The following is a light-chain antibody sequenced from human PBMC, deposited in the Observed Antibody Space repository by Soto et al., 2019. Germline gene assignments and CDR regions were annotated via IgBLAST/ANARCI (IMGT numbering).Light chain of an antibody. Sequence: EIVLTQSPVTLSLSPGERATLSCRASQSVSSSNLAWYPQKPGQAPRLLIYAASSRATGIPDRFSGSGSGADFTLTISRLEPEDFAVYYCQQYGTSPPYTFGQGTKVEIK. V-gene: IGKV3-20*01. CDR1: QSVSSSN. J-gene: IGKJ2*01. CDR2: AAS. CDR3: QQYGTSPPYT.